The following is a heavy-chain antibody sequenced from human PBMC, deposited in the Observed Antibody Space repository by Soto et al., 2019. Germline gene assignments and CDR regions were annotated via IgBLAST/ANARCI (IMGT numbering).Heavy chain of an antibody. Sequence: PSETLSLTCAVYGGSFSGYYWTWIRQPPGKGLEWIGEMNHSGSINFNPSLTSRLTISLDTSKKHFSLKLSSVTDADTAAYYCARAARTLVTSYSLDVWGQGTTVTVSS. D-gene: IGHD2-21*02. CDR3: ARAARTLVTSYSLDV. CDR1: GGSFSGYY. J-gene: IGHJ6*02. CDR2: MNHSGSI. V-gene: IGHV4-34*01.